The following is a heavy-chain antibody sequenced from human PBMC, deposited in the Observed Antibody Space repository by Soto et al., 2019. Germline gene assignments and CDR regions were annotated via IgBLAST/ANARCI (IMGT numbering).Heavy chain of an antibody. CDR2: ISYDGSNK. Sequence: GSLRLSCAASGFTFSSYGMHWVRQAPGKGLEWVAVISYDGSNKYYADSVKGRFTISRDNSKNTLYLQMNSLRAEDTAVYYCAKDSGAYGGKRFDYWGQGTLVTVSS. CDR1: GFTFSSYG. CDR3: AKDSGAYGGKRFDY. D-gene: IGHD4-17*01. V-gene: IGHV3-30*18. J-gene: IGHJ4*02.